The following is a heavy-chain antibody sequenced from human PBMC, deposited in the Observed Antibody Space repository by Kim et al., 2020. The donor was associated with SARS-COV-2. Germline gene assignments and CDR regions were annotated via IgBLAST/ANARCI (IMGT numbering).Heavy chain of an antibody. CDR3: AREGIAVAGSFDY. D-gene: IGHD6-19*01. Sequence: YANSGKGRFTISRENSKNTLYLQMGSLRAEDMAVYYCAREGIAVAGSFDYWGQGTLVTVSS. V-gene: IGHV3-64*01. J-gene: IGHJ4*02.